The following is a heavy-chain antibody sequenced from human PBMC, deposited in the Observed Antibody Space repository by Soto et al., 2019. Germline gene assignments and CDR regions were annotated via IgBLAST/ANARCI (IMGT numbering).Heavy chain of an antibody. CDR2: IIPIFGTA. V-gene: IGHV1-69*13. CDR1: GGTFSSYA. CDR3: ARPLNSSGYYYYYYYGMDV. Sequence: SVKVSCKASGGTFSSYAISWVRQAPGQGLEWMGGIIPIFGTANYAQKFQGRVTITADESTSTAYMELSSLRSEDTAVYYCARPLNSSGYYYYYYYGMDVWGQGATVTVSS. J-gene: IGHJ6*02. D-gene: IGHD3-22*01.